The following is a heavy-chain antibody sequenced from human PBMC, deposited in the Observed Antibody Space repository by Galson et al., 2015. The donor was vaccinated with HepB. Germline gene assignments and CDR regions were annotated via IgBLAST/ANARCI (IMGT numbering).Heavy chain of an antibody. J-gene: IGHJ4*02. Sequence: SVKVSCKASGYTFTSYYMHWVRQAPGQGLEWMGIINPSGGSTSYAQKFQGRVTMTRDTSTSTVYMELSSLRSEDTAVYYCARVERARIAARWFYFDYWGQGTLVTVSS. D-gene: IGHD6-6*01. V-gene: IGHV1-46*01. CDR1: GYTFTSYY. CDR3: ARVERARIAARWFYFDY. CDR2: INPSGGST.